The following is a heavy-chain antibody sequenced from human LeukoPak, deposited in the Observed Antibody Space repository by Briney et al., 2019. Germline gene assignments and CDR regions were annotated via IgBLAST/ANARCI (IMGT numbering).Heavy chain of an antibody. CDR3: ARDQWENEAFDI. CDR1: GYTFTGYY. CDR2: INPSGGST. V-gene: IGHV1-46*01. D-gene: IGHD1-26*01. J-gene: IGHJ3*02. Sequence: ASVKVSCKASGYTFTGYYMHWVRQAPGQGLEWMGIINPSGGSTSYAQEFQGRVTMTRDMSTSTVYMELSSLRSEDTAVYYCARDQWENEAFDIWGQGTMVTVSS.